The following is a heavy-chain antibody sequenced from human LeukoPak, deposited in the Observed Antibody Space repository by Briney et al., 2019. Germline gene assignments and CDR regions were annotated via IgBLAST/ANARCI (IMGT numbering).Heavy chain of an antibody. J-gene: IGHJ4*02. V-gene: IGHV3-33*01. Sequence: SGGSLRLSCAASGFTFSSYGMHWVRQAPGKGLEWVAVIWYDGSNKYYADSVKGRFTISRDNSKNTLYLQMNSLRAEDTAVYYCARDTYYYDSSGYPGYWGQGTLVTVSS. CDR2: IWYDGSNK. CDR3: ARDTYYYDSSGYPGY. CDR1: GFTFSSYG. D-gene: IGHD3-22*01.